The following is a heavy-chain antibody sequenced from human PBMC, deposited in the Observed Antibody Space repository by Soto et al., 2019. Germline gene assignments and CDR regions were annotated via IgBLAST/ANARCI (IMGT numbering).Heavy chain of an antibody. CDR1: GFTFSNYW. D-gene: IGHD2-15*01. Sequence: GGSLRLSCVGSGFTFSNYWMHWVRQAPGKGLEWVSAISGSGGSTYYADSVKGRFTISRDNSKNTLYLQMNSLRAEDTAVYYCAKDRVAGYAYWGQGTLVTVSS. CDR2: ISGSGGST. CDR3: AKDRVAGYAY. J-gene: IGHJ4*02. V-gene: IGHV3-23*01.